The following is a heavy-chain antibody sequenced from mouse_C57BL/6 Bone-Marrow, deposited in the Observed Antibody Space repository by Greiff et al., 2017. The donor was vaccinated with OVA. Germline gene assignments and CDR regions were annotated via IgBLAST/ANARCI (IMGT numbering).Heavy chain of an antibody. CDR1: GYTFTSYW. CDR2: IHPSDSDT. J-gene: IGHJ2*01. Sequence: QVHVKQPGAELVKPGASVKVSCKASGYTFTSYWMHWVKQRPGQGLEWIGRIHPSDSDTNYNQKFKGKATLTVDKSSSTAYMQLSSLTSEDSAVYYCAMPITTVYFDYWGQGTTLTVSS. D-gene: IGHD1-1*01. V-gene: IGHV1-74*01. CDR3: AMPITTVYFDY.